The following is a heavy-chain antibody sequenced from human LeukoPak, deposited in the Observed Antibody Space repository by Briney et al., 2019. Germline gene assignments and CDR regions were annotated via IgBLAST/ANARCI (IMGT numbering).Heavy chain of an antibody. CDR1: GFTFSSYA. D-gene: IGHD3-10*01. Sequence: PGRSLRRSCAASGFTFSSYAMHWVRQAPGKGLEWVAVISYDGSNKYYADSVKGRFTISRDNSKNTLYLQMNSLRAEDTAVYYCASSLYGSGSYYEYYFDYWGQGTLVTVSS. CDR3: ASSLYGSGSYYEYYFDY. J-gene: IGHJ4*02. CDR2: ISYDGSNK. V-gene: IGHV3-30-3*01.